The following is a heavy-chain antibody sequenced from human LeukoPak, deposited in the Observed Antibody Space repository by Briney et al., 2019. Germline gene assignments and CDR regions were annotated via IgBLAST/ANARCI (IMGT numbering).Heavy chain of an antibody. J-gene: IGHJ6*02. CDR1: GGSFSGYY. D-gene: IGHD4-17*01. V-gene: IGHV4-34*01. Sequence: PSETLSLTCAVYGGSFSGYYWSWIRQPPGKGLEWIGEINHSGSTNYNPSLKSRVTISVDTSKNQFSLKLSSVTAADTAVYYCARDLTTYYYYGMDVWGQGTTVTVSS. CDR2: INHSGST. CDR3: ARDLTTYYYYGMDV.